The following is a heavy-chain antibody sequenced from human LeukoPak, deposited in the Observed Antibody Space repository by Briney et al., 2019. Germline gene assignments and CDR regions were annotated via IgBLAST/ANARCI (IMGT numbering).Heavy chain of an antibody. D-gene: IGHD1-14*01. CDR3: ARGTLTAPRSAFDI. V-gene: IGHV1-2*04. J-gene: IGHJ3*02. Sequence: ASVMVSCKASGYTFTSYGISWVRQAPGQGLEWMGWINPDSGGTHYAQNFQGWVTMTRDTSISTAYMELSRLRSDDTAVYYCARGTLTAPRSAFDIWGQGTMVTVSS. CDR2: INPDSGGT. CDR1: GYTFTSYG.